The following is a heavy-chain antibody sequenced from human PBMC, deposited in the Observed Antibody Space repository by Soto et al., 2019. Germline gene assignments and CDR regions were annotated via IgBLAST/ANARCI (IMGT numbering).Heavy chain of an antibody. CDR3: ARDRQSSGWYAWADYYYYYGMDV. J-gene: IGHJ6*02. CDR2: ISYDGSNK. V-gene: IGHV3-30*03. CDR1: GFTFSTYG. Sequence: GGSLRLSCAASGFTFSTYGMHWVRQAPGKGLEWVAVISYDGSNKYYADSVKGRFTISRDNSKNTLYLQMNSLRAEDTAVYYCARDRQSSGWYAWADYYYYYGMDVWGQGTTVTVSS. D-gene: IGHD6-19*01.